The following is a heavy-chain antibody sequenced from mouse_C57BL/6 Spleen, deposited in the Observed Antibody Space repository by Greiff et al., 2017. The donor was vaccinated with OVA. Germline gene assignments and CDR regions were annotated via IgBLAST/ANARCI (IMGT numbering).Heavy chain of an antibody. CDR2: ISSGGSYT. J-gene: IGHJ1*03. V-gene: IGHV5-6*01. D-gene: IGHD1-1*01. Sequence: EVQVVESGGDLVKPGGSLKLSCAASGFTFSSYGMSWVRQTPDKRLEWVATISSGGSYTYYPDSVKGRFTISRDNAKNTLYLQMSSLKSEDTAMYYCASEYYGSSPFDVWGTGTTVTVSS. CDR1: GFTFSSYG. CDR3: ASEYYGSSPFDV.